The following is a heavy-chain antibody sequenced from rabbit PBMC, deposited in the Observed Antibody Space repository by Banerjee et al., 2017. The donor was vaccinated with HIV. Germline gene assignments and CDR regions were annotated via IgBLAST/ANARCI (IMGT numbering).Heavy chain of an antibody. D-gene: IGHD4-1*01. CDR2: IDGGSSGST. V-gene: IGHV1S45*01. J-gene: IGHJ4*01. CDR3: ARVAYSNVWDYYFSL. Sequence: QEQLVESGGSLVQPEGSLTLTCTASGFSFSSSYYMCWVRQAPGKGLEWIACIDGGSSGSTYYASWAKGRFTISKTSSTTVTLQMTSLTAADTATYFCARVAYSNVWDYYFSLWGQGTLVTVS. CDR1: GFSFSSSYY.